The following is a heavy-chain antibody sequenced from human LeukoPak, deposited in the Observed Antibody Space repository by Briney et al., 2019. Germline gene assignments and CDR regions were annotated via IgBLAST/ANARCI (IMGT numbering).Heavy chain of an antibody. V-gene: IGHV3-23*01. Sequence: GGSLRLSCAASGFTFSSYAMSWVRQAPGKGLEWVSAIRGSGGSTYYADSVKGRFTISRDNSKNTLYLQMNSLRAEDTAVYYCAKFTDYGGNPYYFDYWGQGTLVTVSS. J-gene: IGHJ4*02. D-gene: IGHD4-23*01. CDR2: IRGSGGST. CDR1: GFTFSSYA. CDR3: AKFTDYGGNPYYFDY.